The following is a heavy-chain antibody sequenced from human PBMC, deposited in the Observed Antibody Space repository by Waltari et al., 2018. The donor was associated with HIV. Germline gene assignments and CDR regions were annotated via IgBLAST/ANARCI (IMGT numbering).Heavy chain of an antibody. V-gene: IGHV4-39*01. CDR2: IYSSGRT. CDR1: DGSISSSNYY. J-gene: IGHJ4*02. D-gene: IGHD3-9*01. CDR3: ARHRRNDIGDY. Sequence: QLQLQESGPGLVKTSETLSLTCTVSDGSISSSNYYWGWIRQPPGNGLEWIGSIYSSGRTYYHPPLKSGVTLSVVTSKHQFSLKSSSVTAGDTAVYYCARHRRNDIGDYWGQGTLVTVSS.